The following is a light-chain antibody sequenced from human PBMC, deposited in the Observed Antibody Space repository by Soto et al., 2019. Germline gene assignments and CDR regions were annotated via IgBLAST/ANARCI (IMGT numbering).Light chain of an antibody. V-gene: IGKV1-39*01. Sequence: DIQMTQSAWSLSASVGDRVTITCRASQTISTYLNWYQQKPGRPPKLLIYAASSLQSGVPLRFSGGGSGTDFTLTISSLQPEDFATYFCQQSYSSPTFGQGTRLEIK. CDR2: AAS. CDR1: QTISTY. CDR3: QQSYSSPT. J-gene: IGKJ5*01.